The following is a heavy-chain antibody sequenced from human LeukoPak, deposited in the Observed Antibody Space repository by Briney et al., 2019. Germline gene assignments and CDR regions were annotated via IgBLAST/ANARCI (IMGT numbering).Heavy chain of an antibody. CDR3: ARPSYYDILTGYYADYYGMDV. D-gene: IGHD3-9*01. J-gene: IGHJ6*02. Sequence: PGGSLRLSCAASGFTFSSYEMNRVRQAPGKGLEWVSSISSSSSYIYYADSVKGRFTISRDNAKNSLYLQMNSLRAEDTAVYYCARPSYYDILTGYYADYYGMDVWGQGTTVTVSS. CDR1: GFTFSSYE. V-gene: IGHV3-21*01. CDR2: ISSSSSYI.